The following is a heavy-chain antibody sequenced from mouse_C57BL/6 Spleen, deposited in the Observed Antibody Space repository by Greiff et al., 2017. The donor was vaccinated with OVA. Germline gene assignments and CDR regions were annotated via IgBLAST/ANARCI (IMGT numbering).Heavy chain of an antibody. D-gene: IGHD4-1*01. V-gene: IGHV1-52*01. CDR2: IAPSDRET. CDR1: FSTFPLSC. J-gene: IGHJ3*01. CDR3: ARGNWAWFAY. Sequence: HVPLQQPGAALVMPVSSFPLSFPSSFSTFPLSCLHLLKPRPIQGLECIGNIAPSDRETHYNQKFKDKATLTVDKSSSTAYMQLSSLTSEDSAVYYCARGNWAWFAYWGQGTLVTVSA.